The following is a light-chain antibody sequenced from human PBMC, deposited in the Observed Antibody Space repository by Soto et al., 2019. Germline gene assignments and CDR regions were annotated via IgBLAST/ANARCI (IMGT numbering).Light chain of an antibody. V-gene: IGKV1-5*03. CDR1: QSISSW. Sequence: DIQMTQSPSTLSASVGDRVTITCRASQSISSWLAWYQQKPGKAPKLLIYKASSLESGVQSRFSGSGCGTEFTITISSLQPDDFATYYCQQYNSLWTFGQGTKVEIK. J-gene: IGKJ1*01. CDR3: QQYNSLWT. CDR2: KAS.